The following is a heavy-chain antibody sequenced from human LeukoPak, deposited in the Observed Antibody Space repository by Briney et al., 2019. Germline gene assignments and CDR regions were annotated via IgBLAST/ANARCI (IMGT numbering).Heavy chain of an antibody. D-gene: IGHD2-21*02. J-gene: IGHJ4*02. CDR3: ARAPYGDCYREVHYFDY. CDR1: GFTFSDYN. CDR2: ISSSRSSYI. Sequence: GGSLRLSCAASGFTFSDYNMNWVPHGPGQGLEWVSTISSSRSSYIYYADSVKGRFTISRDNAKNSLYLQMNSLRAEDTAVYYCARAPYGDCYREVHYFDYWGQGTLVTVSS. V-gene: IGHV3-21*04.